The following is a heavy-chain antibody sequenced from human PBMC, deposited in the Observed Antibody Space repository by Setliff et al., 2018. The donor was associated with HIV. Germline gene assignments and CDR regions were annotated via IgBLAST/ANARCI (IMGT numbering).Heavy chain of an antibody. CDR1: GGSISSSYYY. CDR2: IYYNGST. Sequence: PSETLSLTCTVSGGSISSSYYYWGWIRRPPGKGLEWIGNIYYNGSTYYNPSLKSRLTISVDTSKNQFPLKLSSVTAADTAVYYCARVSERGYCSSTTCYYMDVWGKGATVTVSS. D-gene: IGHD2-2*01. CDR3: ARVSERGYCSSTTCYYMDV. V-gene: IGHV4-39*01. J-gene: IGHJ6*03.